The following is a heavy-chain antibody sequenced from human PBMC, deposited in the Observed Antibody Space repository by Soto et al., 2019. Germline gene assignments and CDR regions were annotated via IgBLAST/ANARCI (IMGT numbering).Heavy chain of an antibody. Sequence: QVQLVESGGGVVQPGRSLRLSCAASGFTFSSYGMHWVRQAPGKGLEWVAVIWYDGSNKYYADSVKGRFTISRDNSKNTLYLQMISVRAEDTAVYYCARDSIRYCSSTSCSYFDYWGQGTLVTVSS. V-gene: IGHV3-33*01. CDR1: GFTFSSYG. D-gene: IGHD2-2*01. J-gene: IGHJ4*02. CDR2: IWYDGSNK. CDR3: ARDSIRYCSSTSCSYFDY.